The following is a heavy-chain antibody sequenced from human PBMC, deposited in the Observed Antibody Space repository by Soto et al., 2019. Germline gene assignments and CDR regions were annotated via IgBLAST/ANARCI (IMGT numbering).Heavy chain of an antibody. V-gene: IGHV3-30-3*01. CDR2: TSYDGSNN. D-gene: IGHD2-15*01. J-gene: IGHJ4*02. CDR1: GFMFSSYA. CDR3: ARGVGSCSGTKCYPLNY. Sequence: QVQLVESGGGVVQSGRSLRLSCEASGFMFSSYAMHWVRQAPGKGLEWVAVTSYDGSNNYYTDSVKGRFTISRDNSRNTLYLQMNSLRVEDTAVYYCARGVGSCSGTKCYPLNYWGQGTLVTVSS.